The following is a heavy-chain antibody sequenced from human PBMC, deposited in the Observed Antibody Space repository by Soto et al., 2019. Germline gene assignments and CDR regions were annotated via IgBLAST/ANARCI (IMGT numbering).Heavy chain of an antibody. Sequence: KQSQTLSLTCAVYGGSFSGYYWSWIRQPPGKGLEWIGEINHSESTNYNPSLKIRVTISEDASMNHFSLKLKSLTAAETAVYYCARLGYCSGGSCYDPYYYYMDVWGKGTTVTVSS. CDR3: ARLGYCSGGSCYDPYYYYMDV. CDR2: INHSEST. CDR1: GGSFSGYY. V-gene: IGHV4-34*01. D-gene: IGHD2-15*01. J-gene: IGHJ6*03.